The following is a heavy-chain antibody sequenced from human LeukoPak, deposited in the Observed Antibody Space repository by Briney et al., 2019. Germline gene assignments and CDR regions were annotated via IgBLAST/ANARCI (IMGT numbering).Heavy chain of an antibody. Sequence: ASVTVSCKTSGYIFDDYDINWVRQATGQGLEWVGWMNLYSGGTGYAQNFQGRVTMTRDTSISTAYMELSSLTAEDTAVYYCARCHRHQLPKLDYWGQGTLVTVSS. V-gene: IGHV1-8*01. CDR1: GYIFDDYD. D-gene: IGHD1-14*01. CDR3: ARCHRHQLPKLDY. CDR2: MNLYSGGT. J-gene: IGHJ4*02.